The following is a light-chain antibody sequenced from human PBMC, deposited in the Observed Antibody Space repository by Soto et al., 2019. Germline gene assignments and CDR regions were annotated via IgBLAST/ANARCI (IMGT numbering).Light chain of an antibody. CDR2: DVS. J-gene: IGLJ1*01. Sequence: QSVLTQPASVSGSPGQSIAISCTGTSSDVGAYNYVSWYQQHPGKAPKLMIYDVSNRPSGVSNRFSGSKSGNTASLTNSGLQAEDEADYYCCSYTTSSTYVFGTGTKVTVL. CDR1: SSDVGAYNY. CDR3: CSYTTSSTYV. V-gene: IGLV2-14*03.